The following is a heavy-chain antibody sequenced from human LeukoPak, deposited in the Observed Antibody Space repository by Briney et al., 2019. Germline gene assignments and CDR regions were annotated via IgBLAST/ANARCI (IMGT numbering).Heavy chain of an antibody. Sequence: GESLKIFCKGSGYSFPTYWIAWVRQMPGKGLEWMGIIYPDESNIRYSPSFQGQVTISADKSICTAYLQWSSLKASDTAMYYCARPPSRGYSSSFEYWGQGTLVTVSS. J-gene: IGHJ4*02. CDR1: GYSFPTYW. D-gene: IGHD2-2*03. CDR3: ARPPSRGYSSSFEY. CDR2: IYPDESNI. V-gene: IGHV5-51*01.